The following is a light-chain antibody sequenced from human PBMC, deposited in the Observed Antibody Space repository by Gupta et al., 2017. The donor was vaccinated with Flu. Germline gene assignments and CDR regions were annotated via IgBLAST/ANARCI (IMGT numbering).Light chain of an antibody. J-gene: IGKJ1*01. CDR2: AAS. Sequence: FLSASVGDRITITCRASEGIGTYLNWYQQRPGKAPKLLIYAASTVDSGVPSRFSGSRSGTDFTLSIGGLQPEDFGTYYCQQSNITPWTFGQGTXVEVK. CDR3: QQSNITPWT. V-gene: IGKV1-39*01. CDR1: EGIGTY.